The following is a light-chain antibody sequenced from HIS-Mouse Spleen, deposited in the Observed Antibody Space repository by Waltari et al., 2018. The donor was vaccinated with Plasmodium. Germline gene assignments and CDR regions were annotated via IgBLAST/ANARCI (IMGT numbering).Light chain of an antibody. J-gene: IGLJ1*01. CDR2: EVR. Sequence: QSALTQPASVSGSPGQSITISCTGTSSDVGGYNYVSWYQQHPGQAPKIMIYEVRNRPAGVSNRFSGSKSGNTASLTISGLQAEDEADYYCSSYTSSSTPYVFGTGTKVTVL. V-gene: IGLV2-14*01. CDR3: SSYTSSSTPYV. CDR1: SSDVGGYNY.